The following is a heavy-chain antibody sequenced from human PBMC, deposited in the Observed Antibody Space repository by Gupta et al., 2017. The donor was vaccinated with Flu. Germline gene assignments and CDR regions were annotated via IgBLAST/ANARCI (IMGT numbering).Heavy chain of an antibody. CDR3: TREHDVGIFPVVDPFDY. D-gene: IGHD3-3*01. Sequence: KGLEWVGFIRTRPYSEATEYAASVQGRFTISRDDSKNIVYLEMNSLQSYDTAVYYCTREHDVGIFPVVDPFDYWGQGTRVTVSS. V-gene: IGHV3-49*02. J-gene: IGHJ4*02. CDR2: IRTRPYSEAT.